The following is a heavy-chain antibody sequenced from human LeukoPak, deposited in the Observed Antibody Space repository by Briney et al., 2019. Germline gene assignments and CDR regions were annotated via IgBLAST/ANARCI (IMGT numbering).Heavy chain of an antibody. CDR3: VSGGGRYYFDY. D-gene: IGHD2-15*01. V-gene: IGHV1-69*04. J-gene: IGHJ4*02. CDR1: GYTFTSYA. CDR2: IIPILGIA. Sequence: SVKVSCKASGYTFTSYAISWVRQAPGQGLEWMGRIIPILGIANYAQKFQGRVTITADKSTSTAYMELSSLRSEDTAVYYCVSGGGRYYFDYWGQGTLVTVSS.